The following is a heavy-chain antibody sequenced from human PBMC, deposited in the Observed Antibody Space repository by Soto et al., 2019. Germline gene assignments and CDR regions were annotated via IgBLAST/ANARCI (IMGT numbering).Heavy chain of an antibody. D-gene: IGHD2-8*01. V-gene: IGHV4-39*01. CDR1: GGSISSSGFS. CDR3: TKVSSGWFDP. CDR2: AYYSGNT. Sequence: ETLSLTCTVSGGSISSSGFSRGWVRQPPGKGLEWIGCAYYSGNTYYNPSLKSRVTISVDTSGNQFSLRLNSVTAADTAVYYCTKVSSGWFDPWGQGTLVTVSS. J-gene: IGHJ5*02.